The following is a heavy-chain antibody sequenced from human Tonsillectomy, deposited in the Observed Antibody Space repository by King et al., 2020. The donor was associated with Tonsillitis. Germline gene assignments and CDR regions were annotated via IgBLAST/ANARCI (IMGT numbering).Heavy chain of an antibody. D-gene: IGHD3-10*01. V-gene: IGHV3-30*18. CDR2: ISYDGSNK. Sequence: VQLVESGGGVVQPGTSLRLSCAASGFTFRSYGMHWVRQAPGKGLEWVAVISYDGSNKYYADSVKGRFTISRENSKNTLYLQMNSLRGEDTAVYYCAKDTYYCSGSSLDYWGQGTLVTVSS. CDR3: AKDTYYCSGSSLDY. CDR1: GFTFRSYG. J-gene: IGHJ4*02.